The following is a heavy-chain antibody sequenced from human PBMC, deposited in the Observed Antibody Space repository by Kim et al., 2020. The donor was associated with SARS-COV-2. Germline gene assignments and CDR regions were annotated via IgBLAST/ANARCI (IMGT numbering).Heavy chain of an antibody. CDR3: AKAGIRVVVAATGYDY. CDR2: ISYDGSNK. V-gene: IGHV3-30*18. J-gene: IGHJ4*02. Sequence: GGSLRLSCAASGFTFSSYGMHWVRQAPGKGLEWVAVISYDGSNKYYADSVKGRFTISRDNSKNTLYLQMNSLRAEDTAVYYCAKAGIRVVVAATGYDYWGQGTLVTVSS. CDR1: GFTFSSYG. D-gene: IGHD2-15*01.